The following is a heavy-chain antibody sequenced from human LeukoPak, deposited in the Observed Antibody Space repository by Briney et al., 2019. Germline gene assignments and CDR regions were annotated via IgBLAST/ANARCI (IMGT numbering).Heavy chain of an antibody. V-gene: IGHV3-21*01. CDR2: ISSSSSYI. Sequence: PGGPLRLSCAASGFTFSSYSMNWVRQAPGKGLEWVSSISSSSSYIYYADSVKGRFTISRDNAKNSLYLQMNSLRAEDTAVYYCARDSLLYCGGDCSSGDYWGQGTLVTVSS. J-gene: IGHJ4*02. CDR3: ARDSLLYCGGDCSSGDY. CDR1: GFTFSSYS. D-gene: IGHD2-21*02.